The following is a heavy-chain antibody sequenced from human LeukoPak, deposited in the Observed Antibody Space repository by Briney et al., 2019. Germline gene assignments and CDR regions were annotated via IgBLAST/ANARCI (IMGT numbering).Heavy chain of an antibody. CDR1: GGSVDSSNYY. CDR3: ARGGVEYSSSWYTYYYGMDV. V-gene: IGHV4-61*01. Sequence: PSETLSLTCTVSGGSVDSSNYYWSWIRQPPGKGLEWIGYVYSSGGTKYNHSLKSRVTISVDTSKNQFSLRLSSMTAADTAVYYCARGGVEYSSSWYTYYYGMDVWGQGTTVTVSS. CDR2: VYSSGGT. J-gene: IGHJ6*02. D-gene: IGHD6-13*01.